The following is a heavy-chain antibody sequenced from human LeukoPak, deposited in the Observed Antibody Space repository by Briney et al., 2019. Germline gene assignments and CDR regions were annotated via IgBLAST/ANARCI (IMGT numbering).Heavy chain of an antibody. J-gene: IGHJ4*02. V-gene: IGHV3-23*01. CDR2: ISGSGRST. CDR1: GFTFSSYA. CDR3: AKGPYYDFWSSYYTGAYFDY. D-gene: IGHD3-3*01. Sequence: PGGSLRLSCAASGFTFSSYAMTWVRQAPGKGLEWVSTISGSGRSTYDADSVKGRFTISRDTSKNTLQLQMDSLRAEDTAVYYCAKGPYYDFWSSYYTGAYFDYWGQGALVTVSS.